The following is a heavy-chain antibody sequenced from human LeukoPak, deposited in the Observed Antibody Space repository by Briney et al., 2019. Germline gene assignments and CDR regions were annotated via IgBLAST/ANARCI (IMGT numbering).Heavy chain of an antibody. Sequence: PSETLSLTCTVSGGSISSSSYYWGWIRQPPGKGLEWIRSIYYSGSTYYNPSLKSRVTISVDTSKNQFSLKLSSVTAADTAVYYCARRVEVVVVAATFDAFDIWGQGTMVTVSS. V-gene: IGHV4-39*01. J-gene: IGHJ3*02. CDR3: ARRVEVVVVAATFDAFDI. CDR2: IYYSGST. D-gene: IGHD2-15*01. CDR1: GGSISSSSYY.